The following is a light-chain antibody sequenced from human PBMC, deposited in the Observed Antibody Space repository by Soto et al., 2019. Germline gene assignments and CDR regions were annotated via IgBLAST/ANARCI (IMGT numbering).Light chain of an antibody. J-gene: IGKJ1*01. CDR1: QSVNRKS. V-gene: IGKV3-20*01. Sequence: EIVLTQSPGTLSLSPGERATLSCRASQSVNRKSLAWFQQKPGQAPRLLIFGASSRATGIPDRFSGSGSGTDFTLTISRLEPGDFALYYCQQYGSSSWTFGQGPKVEVK. CDR3: QQYGSSSWT. CDR2: GAS.